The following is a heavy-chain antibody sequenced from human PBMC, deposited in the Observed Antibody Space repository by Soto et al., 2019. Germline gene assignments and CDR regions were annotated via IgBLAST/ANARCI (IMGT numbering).Heavy chain of an antibody. CDR3: RSHHPRTYYYMDV. Sequence: SETLSLTCTVSGGSISSGGYYWSWIRQHPGKGLEWIGYIYYSGSTYYNPSLKSRVTISVDTSKNQFSLKLSSVTAADTAVYYCRSHHPRTYYYMDVWGKGTTVTVSS. V-gene: IGHV4-31*03. D-gene: IGHD1-7*01. J-gene: IGHJ6*03. CDR2: IYYSGST. CDR1: GGSISSGGYY.